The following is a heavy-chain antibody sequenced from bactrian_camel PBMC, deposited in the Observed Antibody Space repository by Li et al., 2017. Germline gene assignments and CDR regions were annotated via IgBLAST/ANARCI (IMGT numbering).Heavy chain of an antibody. CDR1: GDLNTRM. V-gene: IGHV3S40*01. CDR2: IFTPMGYRGYSGDDLT. J-gene: IGHJ4*01. Sequence: QLVESGGGSAQTGGSLTLSCVRSGDLNTRMRMAWFRQAPGKEREGVAAIFTPMGYRGYSGDDLTYYADSVKGRFTISQDNAKNTVYLGMNSLKVEDTGMYYCAAGAIAGVWYTPISYNYGGQGTQVTVS. CDR3: AAGAIAGVWYTPISYNY. D-gene: IGHD6*01.